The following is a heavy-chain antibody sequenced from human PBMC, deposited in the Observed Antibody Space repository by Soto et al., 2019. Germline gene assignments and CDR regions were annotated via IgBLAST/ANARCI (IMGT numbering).Heavy chain of an antibody. V-gene: IGHV3-74*01. CDR2: INSDGSST. CDR3: ARDSYYDFWSGYYRASYGMDV. J-gene: IGHJ6*02. D-gene: IGHD3-3*01. CDR1: GFTFSSYW. Sequence: GSLRLSCAASGFTFSSYWMHWVRQAPGKGLVWVSRINSDGSSTSYADSVKGRFTISRDNAKNTLYLQMNSLRAEDTAVYYCARDSYYDFWSGYYRASYGMDVWGQGTTVPVS.